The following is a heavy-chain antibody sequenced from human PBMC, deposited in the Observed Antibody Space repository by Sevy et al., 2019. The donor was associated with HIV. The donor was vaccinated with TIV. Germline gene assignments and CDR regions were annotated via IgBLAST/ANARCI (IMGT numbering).Heavy chain of an antibody. J-gene: IGHJ6*02. D-gene: IGHD3-3*01. CDR1: GGSISSSSYY. V-gene: IGHV4-39*01. CDR2: IYYSGST. Sequence: SETLSLTCTVSGGSISSSSYYWGWIRQPPGKGLEWIGSIYYSGSTYYNPSLKSRVTISVDTSKNQFSLKLSSVTAADTTVDYCARRQGFLEANYYYGMDVWGQGTTVTVSS. CDR3: ARRQGFLEANYYYGMDV.